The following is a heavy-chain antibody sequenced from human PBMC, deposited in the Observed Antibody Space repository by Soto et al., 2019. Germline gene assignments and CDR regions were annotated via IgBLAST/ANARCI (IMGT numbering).Heavy chain of an antibody. CDR2: IIPIDATV. CDR3: ARELLGFGYTYGDV. Sequence: QVQLVQSGAEVKKPGSSVKVSCKASGGTFSNFALISWVRQAPGQGLEWMGGIIPIDATVHYAQKFQGRSTLTADESTTTTYRDLGSLSSEDTGVYYCARELLGFGYTYGDVWGQGTTVTVSS. D-gene: IGHD3-10*01. CDR1: GGTFSNFA. V-gene: IGHV1-69*12. J-gene: IGHJ6*01.